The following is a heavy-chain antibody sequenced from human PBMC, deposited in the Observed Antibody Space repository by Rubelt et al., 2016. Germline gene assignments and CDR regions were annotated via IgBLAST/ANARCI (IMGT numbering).Heavy chain of an antibody. Sequence: EQLVESGGGLVQPGGSLRLSCAASGFTFRSYSMNWVRQAPGKGLEWVAVIWYDGTTKYYLDSVKGRFTISRDNPNNMLYLQRNSLRAEDTAVYYCARYPFRSYFDYWGQGTLVTVSS. CDR3: ARYPFRSYFDY. J-gene: IGHJ4*01. V-gene: IGHV3-33*08. D-gene: IGHD3-3*02. CDR1: GFTFRSYS. CDR2: IWYDGTTK.